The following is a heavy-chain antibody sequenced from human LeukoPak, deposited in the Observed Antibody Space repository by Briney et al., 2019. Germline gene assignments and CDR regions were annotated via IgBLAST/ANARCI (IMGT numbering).Heavy chain of an antibody. CDR2: ISGSGDST. J-gene: IGHJ4*02. CDR3: AKGSRDGYSYDY. CDR1: GFTFNSYA. D-gene: IGHD5-24*01. Sequence: GGSLRLSCAASGFTFNSYAMSWVRQAPGKGLEWVSAISGSGDSTCYADSVKGRFTMSRDNSKNTLYLQMNSLRVDDTAVYYCAKGSRDGYSYDYWGQGTLVTVSS. V-gene: IGHV3-23*01.